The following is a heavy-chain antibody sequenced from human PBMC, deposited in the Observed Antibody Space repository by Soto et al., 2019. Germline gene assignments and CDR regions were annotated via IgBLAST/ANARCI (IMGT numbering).Heavy chain of an antibody. J-gene: IGHJ6*02. CDR2: ISYDGSNK. V-gene: IGHV3-30*18. CDR1: GFTFSSYG. CDR3: AKEGHYYYGMDV. Sequence: QVQLVEAGGGVVQPGRSLSLSCAASGFTFSSYGMHWVRQAPGKGLEWVAVISYDGSNKYYADSVKGRFTISRDNSKNTLYLQMNSMRAEDTAVYYCAKEGHYYYGMDVWGQGTTVTVSS.